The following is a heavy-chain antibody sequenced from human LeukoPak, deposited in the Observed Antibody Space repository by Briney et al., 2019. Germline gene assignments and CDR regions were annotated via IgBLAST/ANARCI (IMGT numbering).Heavy chain of an antibody. Sequence: ASVKVSCKASGGTFSSYAISWVRQAPGQGLEWMGRIIPIFGTANYAQKFRGRVTITADKSTSTAYMELSSLRSEDTAVYYCASKGYCSGGSCYGYYYYYMDVWGKGTTVTVSS. V-gene: IGHV1-69*06. CDR3: ASKGYCSGGSCYGYYYYYMDV. CDR1: GGTFSSYA. CDR2: IIPIFGTA. D-gene: IGHD2-15*01. J-gene: IGHJ6*03.